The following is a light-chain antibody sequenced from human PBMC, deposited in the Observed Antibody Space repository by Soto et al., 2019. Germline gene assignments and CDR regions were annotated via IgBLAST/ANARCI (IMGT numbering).Light chain of an antibody. Sequence: SSELTQPPSVSVAPGQTARIPCGADNIGAKSVHWYQQKPGQAPVLVLYNNNDRPSGIPERFSGSNSVSTATLAISRVEAGDEADFYCQVWDDSSHRVIFGGGTQLTVL. CDR3: QVWDDSSHRVI. CDR1: NIGAKS. V-gene: IGLV3-21*02. CDR2: NNN. J-gene: IGLJ2*01.